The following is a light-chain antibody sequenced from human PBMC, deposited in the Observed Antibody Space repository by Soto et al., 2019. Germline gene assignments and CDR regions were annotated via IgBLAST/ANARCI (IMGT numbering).Light chain of an antibody. Sequence: IRMTQSPSTLSASVGDRVTITCRASQSIGSWLAWYQQKPGKAPRLLIYKASNLEGGVPSRFSGSGSGTDFTLTSSSLQADDFASYYCQQYTDFPALTFGGGTKVEIK. CDR2: KAS. CDR1: QSIGSW. CDR3: QQYTDFPALT. J-gene: IGKJ4*01. V-gene: IGKV1-5*03.